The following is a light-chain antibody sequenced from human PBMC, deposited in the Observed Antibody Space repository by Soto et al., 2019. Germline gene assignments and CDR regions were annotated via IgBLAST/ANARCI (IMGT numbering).Light chain of an antibody. CDR3: QQYDNLPVT. V-gene: IGKV1-33*01. Sequence: DIQMTQSPSSLSASVGDRVTITCQASQDISNYLNWYQQKPGKAPKLLIYDASNLETGFPSRFSGSGSGTDFTFTISSLQPEDIARYYCQQYDNLPVTFGQGTKLEIK. J-gene: IGKJ2*01. CDR1: QDISNY. CDR2: DAS.